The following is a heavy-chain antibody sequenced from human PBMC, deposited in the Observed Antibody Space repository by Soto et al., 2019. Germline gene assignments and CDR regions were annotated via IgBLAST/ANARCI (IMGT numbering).Heavy chain of an antibody. D-gene: IGHD2-21*01. Sequence: PGGSLRLSCAASGFTFSNYAMSWVRQAPGKGLEWVSTLSATSGSTYYADSVKGRFTMSRDNSKNTLYLQMNSLRAEDTAVYYCAKGLNSFGYWGPGTLVTVSS. CDR1: GFTFSNYA. CDR3: AKGLNSFGY. J-gene: IGHJ4*02. CDR2: LSATSGST. V-gene: IGHV3-23*01.